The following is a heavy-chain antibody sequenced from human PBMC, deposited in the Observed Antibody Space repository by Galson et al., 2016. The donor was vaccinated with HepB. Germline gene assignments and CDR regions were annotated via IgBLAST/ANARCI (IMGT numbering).Heavy chain of an antibody. V-gene: IGHV3-48*04. CDR3: AKAGVYNWNDVDLEY. J-gene: IGHJ4*02. CDR2: ISTSSETI. D-gene: IGHD1-1*01. CDR1: GFDFNEYG. Sequence: SLRLSCAVSGFDFNEYGMHWIRQAPGKGLEWISYISTSSETISYADSVKGRFTISRDNARNSVSLLMNSLRVEDTAVYYCAKAGVYNWNDVDLEYWGQGTLVTVSS.